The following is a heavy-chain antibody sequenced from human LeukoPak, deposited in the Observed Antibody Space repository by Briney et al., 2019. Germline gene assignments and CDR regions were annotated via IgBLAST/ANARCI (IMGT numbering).Heavy chain of an antibody. CDR2: IYYSGST. CDR3: ARDTAMVRGVKGFDY. V-gene: IGHV4-59*12. Sequence: SETLSLTCTVSGGSISSYYWSWIRQPPGKGLEWIGYIYYSGSTNYNPSLKSRVTISVDTSKNQFSLKLSSVTAADTAVYYCARDTAMVRGVKGFDYWGQGTLVTVSS. J-gene: IGHJ4*02. CDR1: GGSISSYY. D-gene: IGHD3-10*01.